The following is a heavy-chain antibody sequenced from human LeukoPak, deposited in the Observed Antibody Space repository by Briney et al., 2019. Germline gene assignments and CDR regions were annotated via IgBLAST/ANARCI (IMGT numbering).Heavy chain of an antibody. Sequence: PSETLSLTCTVSGGSISSYYWSWIRQPLGKGLEWIGYIYYSGSTNYNPSLKSRVTISVDTSKNQFSLKLSSVTAADTAVYYCARGADYDFWMGGLYYYMDVWGKGTTVTVSS. CDR2: IYYSGST. D-gene: IGHD3-3*01. CDR1: GGSISSYY. CDR3: ARGADYDFWMGGLYYYMDV. V-gene: IGHV4-59*08. J-gene: IGHJ6*03.